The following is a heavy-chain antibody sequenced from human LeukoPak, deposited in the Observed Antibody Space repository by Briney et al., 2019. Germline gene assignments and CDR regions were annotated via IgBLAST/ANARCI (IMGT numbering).Heavy chain of an antibody. CDR1: GYTFASYA. J-gene: IGHJ6*03. Sequence: ASVKVSCKASGYTFASYAMNWVRQAPGQGLEWMGWINTNTGNPTYAQGFTGRFVFSLDTSVSTAYLQISSLKAEDTAVYYCARERIGYCSRTSCYLERYYYYMDVWGKGTTVTVSS. CDR3: ARERIGYCSRTSCYLERYYYYMDV. D-gene: IGHD2-2*01. V-gene: IGHV7-4-1*02. CDR2: INTNTGNP.